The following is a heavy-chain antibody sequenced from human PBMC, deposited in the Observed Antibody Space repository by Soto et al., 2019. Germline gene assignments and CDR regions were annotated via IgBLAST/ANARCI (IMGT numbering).Heavy chain of an antibody. D-gene: IGHD2-15*01. CDR3: ARCYCSVGSCYACWHFDL. Sequence: QVQLVQSGAEVKKPGASVKVSCQASGYTFTNYAISWVRQAPGQGLEWMGWISASTRNTDQAQNFQGRVTLTIDTSTNTANMELRSLRSDDTAVYSCARCYCSVGSCYACWHFDLWGRCTLVTVSS. CDR1: GYTFTNYA. CDR2: ISASTRNT. J-gene: IGHJ2*01. V-gene: IGHV1-18*01.